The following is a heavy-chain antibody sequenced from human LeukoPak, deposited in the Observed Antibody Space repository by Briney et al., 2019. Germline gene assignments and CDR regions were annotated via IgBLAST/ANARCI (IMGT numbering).Heavy chain of an antibody. D-gene: IGHD6-19*01. CDR3: AKDQGAGPFDY. CDR2: ISYDGSNK. Sequence: PGRSLRLSCAVSGFTFSSYGMHWVRQAPGKGLEWVAVISYDGSNKYYADSVKGRFTISRDNSKNTLYLQMNSLRAEDTAVYYCAKDQGAGPFDYWGQGTLVTVSS. CDR1: GFTFSSYG. V-gene: IGHV3-30*18. J-gene: IGHJ4*02.